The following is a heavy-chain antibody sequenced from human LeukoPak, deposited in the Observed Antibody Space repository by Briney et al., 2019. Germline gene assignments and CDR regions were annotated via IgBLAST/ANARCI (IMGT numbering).Heavy chain of an antibody. CDR2: ISAYNGNT. Sequence: GASVKVSCKASGYTFTSYGVTRVRQAPGQGLEWMGWISAYNGNTNYAQKLKGRVTMTTDTSTSTAYMELKSLRSDDSAVYYCARFVGAAPNSNFDYWGQGTLVTVSS. CDR1: GYTFTSYG. CDR3: ARFVGAAPNSNFDY. J-gene: IGHJ4*02. D-gene: IGHD4-23*01. V-gene: IGHV1-18*01.